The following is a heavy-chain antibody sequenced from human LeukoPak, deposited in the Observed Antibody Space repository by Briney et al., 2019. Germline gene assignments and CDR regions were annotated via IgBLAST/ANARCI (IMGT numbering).Heavy chain of an antibody. CDR2: IYYSGST. Sequence: PSETLSLTCTVSDGSISSYYWSWIRQPPGKGLEWIGYIYYSGSTNYNPSLKSRVTISVDTSKNQFSLKLSSVTAADTAVYYCARRGAAAGLGWFDPWGQGTLVTVSS. D-gene: IGHD6-13*01. CDR1: DGSISSYY. CDR3: ARRGAAAGLGWFDP. V-gene: IGHV4-59*08. J-gene: IGHJ5*02.